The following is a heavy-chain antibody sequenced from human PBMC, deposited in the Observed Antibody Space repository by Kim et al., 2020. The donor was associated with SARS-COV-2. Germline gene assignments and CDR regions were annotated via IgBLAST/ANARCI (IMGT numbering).Heavy chain of an antibody. D-gene: IGHD2-2*01. J-gene: IGHJ3*02. CDR3: AREGIVVVPAAMAPEDAFDI. V-gene: IGHV3-30*01. Sequence: RFTISRDNSKNTLYLQMNSRRAEDTAVYYCAREGIVVVPAAMAPEDAFDIWGQGTMVTVSS.